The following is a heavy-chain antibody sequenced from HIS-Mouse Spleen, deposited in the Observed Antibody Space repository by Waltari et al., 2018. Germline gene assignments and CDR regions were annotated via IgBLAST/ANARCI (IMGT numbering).Heavy chain of an antibody. CDR3: AREIPYSSSWYDWYFDL. CDR2: IYYSGST. V-gene: IGHV4-39*07. J-gene: IGHJ2*01. Sequence: QLQLQESGPGLVKPSETLSLTCTVPVGPISSSGYYWGWIRQPPGKGLEWIGSIYYSGSTYYNPSLKSRVTISVDTSKNQFSLKLSSVTAADTAVYYCAREIPYSSSWYDWYFDLWGRGTLVTVSS. D-gene: IGHD6-13*01. CDR1: VGPISSSGYY.